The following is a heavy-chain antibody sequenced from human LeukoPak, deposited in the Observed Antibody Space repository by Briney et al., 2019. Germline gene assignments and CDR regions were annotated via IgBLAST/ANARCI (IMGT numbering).Heavy chain of an antibody. V-gene: IGHV1-46*01. CDR3: ARDLYGGTSATFDY. Sequence: GASVKVSCKASGYTFTSYYMHWVRQAPGQELEWMGIINPSGGSTSYAQKFQGRVTMTSDTSISTAYMELSRLRSDNTAVYYCARDLYGGTSATFDYWGQGTLVTVSS. CDR2: INPSGGST. CDR1: GYTFTSYY. J-gene: IGHJ4*02. D-gene: IGHD4-23*01.